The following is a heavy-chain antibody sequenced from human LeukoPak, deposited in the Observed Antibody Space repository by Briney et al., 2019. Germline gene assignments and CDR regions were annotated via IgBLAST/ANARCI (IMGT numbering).Heavy chain of an antibody. Sequence: SETLSLTCAVYGGSFSGYYWSWIRQPPGKGLEWIGEINHSGSTNYNPSLKSRVTISVDTSKNQFSLKLSSVTAADTAVYYCARQRWLQPYYFDYWGQGTLVTVSS. V-gene: IGHV4-34*01. D-gene: IGHD5-24*01. CDR3: ARQRWLQPYYFDY. J-gene: IGHJ4*02. CDR2: INHSGST. CDR1: GGSFSGYY.